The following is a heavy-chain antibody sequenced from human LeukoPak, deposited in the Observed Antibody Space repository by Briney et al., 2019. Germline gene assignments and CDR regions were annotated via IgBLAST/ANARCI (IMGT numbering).Heavy chain of an antibody. V-gene: IGHV3-74*01. D-gene: IGHD5-12*01. CDR2: INGDGTRT. CDR3: ARGDIGGMRG. CDR1: GFTFTTYW. Sequence: GGSLRLSCEASGFTFTTYWMHWFRQAPGKGPVWVSRINGDGTRTTHADFVKGRITTSRDNAKNTLFLQMDNLRAEDTAVYYCARGDIGGMRGWGQGTLVTVSS. J-gene: IGHJ4*02.